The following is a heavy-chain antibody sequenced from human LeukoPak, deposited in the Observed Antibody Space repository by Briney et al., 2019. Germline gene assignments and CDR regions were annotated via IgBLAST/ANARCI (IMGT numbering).Heavy chain of an antibody. D-gene: IGHD5-18*01. CDR2: TKPDGSQK. J-gene: IGHJ4*02. V-gene: IGHV3-7*01. CDR1: GFSFSKSW. CDR3: ARDRGYTSFDF. Sequence: GGSLRLSCAAYGFSFSKSWMNWLRQAPGKGLEWVASTKPDGSQKYYVDSVKGRFFVSRDSVKDSLYLQMDSLRADDTAVYYCARDRGYTSFDFWGQGTLVAVSS.